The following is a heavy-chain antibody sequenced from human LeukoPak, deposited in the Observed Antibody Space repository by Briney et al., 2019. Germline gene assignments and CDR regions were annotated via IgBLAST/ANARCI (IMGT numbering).Heavy chain of an antibody. V-gene: IGHV3-48*03. CDR2: ISSGGNTI. D-gene: IGHD5-18*01. CDR1: GFTFSSYE. Sequence: GGSLRLSCAASGFTFSSYEMNWVRQAPGKGLEWVSYISSGGNTIYYADSVKGRFTISRDNAKNSLYLQMNSLRAEDTAVHYCAREGTAMVSFDYWGQGTLVTVSS. J-gene: IGHJ4*02. CDR3: AREGTAMVSFDY.